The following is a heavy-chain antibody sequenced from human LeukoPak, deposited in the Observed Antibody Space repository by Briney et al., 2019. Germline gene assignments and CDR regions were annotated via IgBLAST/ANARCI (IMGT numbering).Heavy chain of an antibody. J-gene: IGHJ4*02. CDR2: IYPGDSDA. Sequence: GESLKISCKGSEYRFTKYWIAWVRQMPGKGLEWMGSIYPGDSDARYSPSFEGQVTISADESINTAYLHWSSLNGSDTAMYYSGRLADIVATFSFDLCGQGALVTVST. CDR3: GRLADIVATFSFDL. V-gene: IGHV5-51*01. CDR1: EYRFTKYW. D-gene: IGHD5-12*01.